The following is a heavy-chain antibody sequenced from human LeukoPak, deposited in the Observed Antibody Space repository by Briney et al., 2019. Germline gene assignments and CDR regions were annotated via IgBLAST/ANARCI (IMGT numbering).Heavy chain of an antibody. CDR2: INPNSGDT. CDR1: GYTFTGYY. V-gene: IGHV1-2*04. J-gene: IGHJ4*02. Sequence: ASVKVSCKASGYTFTGYYIHWVRQAPGQGLEWMGWINPNSGDTNYAQKFQSWVTMTRDTSISTAYMELIRLASDDTAIYYCASSGSGIAAAGIADYFDYWGQGTLVTVSS. CDR3: ASSGSGIAAAGIADYFDY. D-gene: IGHD6-13*01.